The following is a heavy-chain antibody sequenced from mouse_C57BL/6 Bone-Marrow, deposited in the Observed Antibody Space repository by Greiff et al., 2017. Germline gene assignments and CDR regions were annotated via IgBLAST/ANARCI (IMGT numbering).Heavy chain of an antibody. V-gene: IGHV5-15*01. J-gene: IGHJ3*01. Sequence: EVKVVESGGGLVQPGGSLKLSCAASGFTFSDYGMAWVRQAPRKGPEWVAFISNLAYSIYYADTVTGRFTISRDDSQSMLYLQMNNLKTEDTAMYYCVRDGSIWFAYWGQGTLVTVSA. CDR1: GFTFSDYG. CDR2: ISNLAYSI. CDR3: VRDGSIWFAY. D-gene: IGHD2-10*02.